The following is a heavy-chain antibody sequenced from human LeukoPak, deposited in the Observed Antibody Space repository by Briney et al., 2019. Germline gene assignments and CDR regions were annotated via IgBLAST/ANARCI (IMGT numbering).Heavy chain of an antibody. D-gene: IGHD5-24*01. J-gene: IGHJ3*02. CDR2: ISGRDGGT. CDR3: AKRMALPSGALDI. CDR1: GFTVSSNY. V-gene: IGHV3-23*01. Sequence: PGGSLRLSCAASGFTVSSNYMSWVRQAPGKGLEWVSLISGRDGGTYYADSVKGRFTISRDNSKKTLYLQMNSLRAEDTAVYYCAKRMALPSGALDIWGQGTMVTVSS.